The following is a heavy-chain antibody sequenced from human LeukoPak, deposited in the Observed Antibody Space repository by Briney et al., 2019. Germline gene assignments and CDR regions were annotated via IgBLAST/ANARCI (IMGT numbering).Heavy chain of an antibody. Sequence: GGSLRLSCAASGFTVDKYYMTWVRQAPGRGLEWVSVLFSGGATYYADSVKDGFSISRDDSKNTLSLQMNSLRGDDTAVYYCARQGYVSGFDYWGHGILVTVSS. CDR3: ARQGYVSGFDY. J-gene: IGHJ4*01. CDR1: GFTVDKYY. CDR2: LFSGGAT. D-gene: IGHD3-10*02. V-gene: IGHV3-66*04.